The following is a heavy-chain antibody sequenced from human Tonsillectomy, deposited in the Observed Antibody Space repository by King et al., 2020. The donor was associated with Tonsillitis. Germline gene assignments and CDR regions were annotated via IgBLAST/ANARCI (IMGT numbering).Heavy chain of an antibody. V-gene: IGHV3-33*01. CDR1: GITFSSYG. CDR3: ARERGYSYGYGMDV. D-gene: IGHD5-18*01. CDR2: IWYDGSNK. Sequence: VQLVQSGGGVVQTGRSLRLSCAASGITFSSYGMHWVRQAPGKGLEWVAVIWYDGSNKYYADSVKGRFTISRDNSKNTLYLQMNSLRAEDTAVYYCARERGYSYGYGMDVWGQGTTVTVSS. J-gene: IGHJ6*02.